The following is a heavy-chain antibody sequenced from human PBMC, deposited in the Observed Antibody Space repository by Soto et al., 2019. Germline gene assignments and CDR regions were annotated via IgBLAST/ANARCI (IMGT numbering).Heavy chain of an antibody. CDR3: AREVGVIGAPGYTWFDP. J-gene: IGHJ5*02. V-gene: IGHV1-2*02. CDR1: GYTFSDYY. D-gene: IGHD1-26*01. CDR2: INPSSGGT. Sequence: ASVKVSCKASGYTFSDYYVHWVREAPGQGLEWMGWINPSSGGTIYTQRFQGRVTMTRDTSISTVYMELSRLTSDDTAVYYCAREVGVIGAPGYTWFDPWGQGALVTVSS.